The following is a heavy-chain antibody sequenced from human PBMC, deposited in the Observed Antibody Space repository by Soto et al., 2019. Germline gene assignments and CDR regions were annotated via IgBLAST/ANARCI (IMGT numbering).Heavy chain of an antibody. CDR1: GYSFTSYW. V-gene: IGHV5-51*01. D-gene: IGHD6-6*01. J-gene: IGHJ6*02. Sequence: PGESLKISCKGSGYSFTSYWIGWVRQMPGKGLEWMGIIYPGDSDTRYSPSFQGQVTISADKSISTAYLQWSSLKASDTAMYYCARHPYSSSPNYYYYYGMDVWGQGTTVTVSS. CDR3: ARHPYSSSPNYYYYYGMDV. CDR2: IYPGDSDT.